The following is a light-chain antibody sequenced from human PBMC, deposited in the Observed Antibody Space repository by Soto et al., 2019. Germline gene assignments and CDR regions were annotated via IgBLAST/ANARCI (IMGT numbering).Light chain of an antibody. CDR1: SSDVGGYDY. CDR3: QSFDISNVV. CDR2: EVN. Sequence: QSVLTQPASVSGSPGQSITISCTGTSSDVGGYDYVSWYQLHPGKAPKLMVFEVNNRPSGVSYRFSGSKSGNTASLTISGLQAEDEADYYCQSFDISNVVFGGGTKLTVL. V-gene: IGLV2-14*01. J-gene: IGLJ2*01.